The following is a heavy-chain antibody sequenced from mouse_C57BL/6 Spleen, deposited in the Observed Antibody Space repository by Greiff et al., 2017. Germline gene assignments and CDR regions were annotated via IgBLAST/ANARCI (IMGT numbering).Heavy chain of an antibody. CDR3: ARGLGRWYFDY. Sequence: QVQLQQPGAELVKPGASVKLSCTASGYTFTSYWMLWVKQRPGQGLEWIGMIPPNSGSTNYNEKFKSKATLTVDKSSSTAYMQLSSLTSEDSAVYYCARGLGRWYFDYWGQGTTLTVSS. D-gene: IGHD4-1*01. CDR2: IPPNSGST. J-gene: IGHJ2*01. CDR1: GYTFTSYW. V-gene: IGHV1-64*01.